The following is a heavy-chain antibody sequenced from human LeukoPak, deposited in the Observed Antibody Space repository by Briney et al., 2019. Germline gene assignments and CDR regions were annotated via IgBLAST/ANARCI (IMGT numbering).Heavy chain of an antibody. D-gene: IGHD5-18*01. V-gene: IGHV2-70*11. CDR3: ARIRAGYSYGLIDY. Sequence: SGPALVRPTQTLTLTCTFSGFSLSTSGMCVSWIRQPPGKALEWLARIDWDDDEYYSTSLKTRLTISKDTSKNQVVLTMTNMDPVDTATYYCARIRAGYSYGLIDYWGQGTLVTVSS. J-gene: IGHJ4*02. CDR1: GFSLSTSGMC. CDR2: IDWDDDE.